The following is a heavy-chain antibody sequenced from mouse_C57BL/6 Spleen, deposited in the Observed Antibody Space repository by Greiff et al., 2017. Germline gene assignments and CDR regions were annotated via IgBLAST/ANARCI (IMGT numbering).Heavy chain of an antibody. CDR2: ISYDGSN. J-gene: IGHJ2*01. V-gene: IGHV3-6*01. CDR3: AREGYDGVDY. D-gene: IGHD2-3*01. CDR1: GYSITSGYY. Sequence: VQLQQSGPGLVKPSQSLSLTCSVTGYSITSGYYWNWIRQFPGNKLEWMGYISYDGSNNYNPSLKNRISITRDTSKNQFFLKLNSVTTEDTATYYCAREGYDGVDYWGQGTTLTVSS.